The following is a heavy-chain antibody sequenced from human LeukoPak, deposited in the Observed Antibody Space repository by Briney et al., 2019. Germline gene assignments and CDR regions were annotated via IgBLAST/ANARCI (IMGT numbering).Heavy chain of an antibody. Sequence: GESLKISCKASGYSFSGNWIAWVRQMPGKGLEWMGIIYPGDSDIRYGPSFQGQVTISADMSISTAYLQWSSLKASDTAMYYCARRRPLVSNLHYFDYWGQGTLVTVSS. CDR2: IYPGDSDI. CDR3: ARRRPLVSNLHYFDY. D-gene: IGHD6-6*01. CDR1: GYSFSGNW. J-gene: IGHJ4*02. V-gene: IGHV5-51*01.